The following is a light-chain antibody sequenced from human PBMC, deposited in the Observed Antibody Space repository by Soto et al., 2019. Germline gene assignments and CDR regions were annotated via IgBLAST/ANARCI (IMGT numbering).Light chain of an antibody. J-gene: IGLJ1*01. Sequence: QSALTQPASVSGSPGQSITISCTGTSSDIGHYDYVSWYQQHPGKAPKLMIYEVSKRPSGVPDRFSGSKSGNTASLTVSGLQAEDEADYYCSSYAGSNNPYVFGTGTKLTVL. CDR1: SSDIGHYDY. CDR3: SSYAGSNNPYV. CDR2: EVS. V-gene: IGLV2-8*01.